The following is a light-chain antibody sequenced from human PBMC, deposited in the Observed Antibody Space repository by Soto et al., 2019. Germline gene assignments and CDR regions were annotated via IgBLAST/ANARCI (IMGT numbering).Light chain of an antibody. CDR2: DTS. CDR3: LLSYRGAGEV. V-gene: IGLV7-46*01. Sequence: QAVVTQEPSLTVSPGGTVTLTCGSSTGAVTSGHYPYWFQQKPGQAPWTLIYDTSNKHSWTPARFSGSLLGGKATLTLSGAQHEDEADYYCLLSYRGAGEVFGGGTKVTVL. CDR1: TGAVTSGHY. J-gene: IGLJ2*01.